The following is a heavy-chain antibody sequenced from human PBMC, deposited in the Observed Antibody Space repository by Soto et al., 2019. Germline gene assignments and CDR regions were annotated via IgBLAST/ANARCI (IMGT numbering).Heavy chain of an antibody. CDR3: ANDRTGILAAVSWLEF. CDR2: ISYDGSNK. D-gene: IGHD3-3*01. Sequence: QLVQSGGGVVQPGRSLTLSCEGSGFKFASHGMHWVRQAPGKGLEWVAVISYDGSNKYYGDSVKGRFTISRDNSKNAGYLQVNSMRPEDTALYYCANDRTGILAAVSWLEFWGQGPLVAVSS. CDR1: GFKFASHG. J-gene: IGHJ4*02. V-gene: IGHV3-30*18.